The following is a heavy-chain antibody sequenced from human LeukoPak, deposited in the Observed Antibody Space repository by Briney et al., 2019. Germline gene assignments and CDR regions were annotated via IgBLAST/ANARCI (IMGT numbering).Heavy chain of an antibody. Sequence: PSQTLSLTCTVSGGSISSGGSYWRWLRQPAGTGLEWIGRIYTSGSNYAPSLKSRVTMSLDTSKNQFSLKLSSVTAADTAVYYCAKRRDLVGGSGDAFDIWGPGTMVTVSS. J-gene: IGHJ3*02. D-gene: IGHD3-16*01. V-gene: IGHV4-61*02. CDR1: GGSISSGGSY. CDR3: AKRRDLVGGSGDAFDI. CDR2: IYTSGS.